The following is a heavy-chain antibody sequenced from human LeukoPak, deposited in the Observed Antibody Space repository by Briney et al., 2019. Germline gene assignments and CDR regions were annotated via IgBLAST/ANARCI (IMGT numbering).Heavy chain of an antibody. V-gene: IGHV3-48*03. Sequence: GGSLRLSCAASGFTFSSYEMNWVRQAPGKGLEWVSYISSSGSTIYYADSVKGRFTISRDNAKNSLYLQMNSLRAEDTAVYYCARDFSNTGYSSGWYFVDYYDYWGQGTLVTVSS. CDR2: ISSSGSTI. D-gene: IGHD6-19*01. J-gene: IGHJ4*02. CDR3: ARDFSNTGYSSGWYFVDYYDY. CDR1: GFTFSSYE.